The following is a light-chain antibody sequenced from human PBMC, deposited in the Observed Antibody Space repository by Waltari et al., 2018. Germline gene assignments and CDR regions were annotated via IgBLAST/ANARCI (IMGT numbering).Light chain of an antibody. V-gene: IGKV3-11*01. Sequence: EIVLTQSPATLSLSPGERATLSCRASQSVSSYLAWYQQKPGQAPRLLIYESSNRATGIPARFSGGGSGTDFTLTISSLEPEDFAVYYCQQRSNWPSGTFGPGTKVDIK. CDR3: QQRSNWPSGT. CDR2: ESS. CDR1: QSVSSY. J-gene: IGKJ3*01.